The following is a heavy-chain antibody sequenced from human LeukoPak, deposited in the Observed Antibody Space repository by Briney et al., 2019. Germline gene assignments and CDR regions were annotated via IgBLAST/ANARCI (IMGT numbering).Heavy chain of an antibody. CDR3: ARYGSSPATYFDC. J-gene: IGHJ4*02. CDR2: VYYDGGT. Sequence: SETLSLTSSVSGGSISGYYWSWIRQPPGKGLEWIGWVYYDGGTSYNPSLKNRVSISVDTSKNQFSLKLSSVTAADTAMYYCARYGSSPATYFDCWGQGPLVTVSS. V-gene: IGHV4-59*01. D-gene: IGHD5-18*01. CDR1: GGSISGYY.